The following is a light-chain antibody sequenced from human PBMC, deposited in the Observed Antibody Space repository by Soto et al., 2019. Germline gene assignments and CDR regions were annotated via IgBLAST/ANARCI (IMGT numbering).Light chain of an antibody. J-gene: IGKJ2*01. Sequence: DIQMTQSPSTLSASVGDRVTITCRASQSISSWLAWYQQKPGKAPKLLIYKASNLGSGVPSRFSGSGSGTEFTLTISSLQPDDFATYYCQQYNSPVYTFGQGTKLEIK. CDR1: QSISSW. CDR3: QQYNSPVYT. CDR2: KAS. V-gene: IGKV1-5*03.